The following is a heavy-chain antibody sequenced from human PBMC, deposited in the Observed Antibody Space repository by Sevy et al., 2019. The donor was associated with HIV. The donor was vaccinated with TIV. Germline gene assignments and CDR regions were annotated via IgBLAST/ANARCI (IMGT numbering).Heavy chain of an antibody. CDR3: ARDHVKDGDLGDYYYFAMDV. CDR2: ISGSDNTK. V-gene: IGHV3-11*01. J-gene: IGHJ6*02. CDR1: GFTLSDYY. Sequence: GGSLGLSCAASGFTLSDYYMSWIRQAPGKGLEWVSYISGSDNTKYYADSVKGRFTISRDNAKNSLYLQMNSLRAEDTPVYYCARDHVKDGDLGDYYYFAMDVWGQGTTVTVSS. D-gene: IGHD4-17*01.